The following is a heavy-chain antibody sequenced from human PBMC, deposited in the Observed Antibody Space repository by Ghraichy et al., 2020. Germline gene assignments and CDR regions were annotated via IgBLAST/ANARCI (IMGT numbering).Heavy chain of an antibody. CDR2: TDRKKST. D-gene: IGHD3-22*01. Sequence: MGATDRKKSTNYNPSLKSRVTISVDTSKSQFSLKLSSVTAADTAVYYCARGNPTYYYDSSGYYYARSLNFMDVGGQRT. J-gene: IGHJ6*02. V-gene: IGHV4-34*01. CDR3: ARGNPTYYYDSSGYYYARSLNFMDV.